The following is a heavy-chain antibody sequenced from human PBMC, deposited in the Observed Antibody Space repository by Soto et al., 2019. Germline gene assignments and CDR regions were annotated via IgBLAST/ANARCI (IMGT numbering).Heavy chain of an antibody. CDR3: ARQFSPGSIFDNDAFDI. CDR1: GYTFTGYY. CDR2: INPNSGGT. Sequence: ASVKVSCKASGYTFTGYYMHWVRQAPGQGLEWMGWINPNSGGTNYAQKFQGWVTMTRDTSISTAYMELSRLRSDDTAVYYCARQFSPGSIFDNDAFDIWGQGTMVTVSS. J-gene: IGHJ3*02. V-gene: IGHV1-2*04. D-gene: IGHD3-3*02.